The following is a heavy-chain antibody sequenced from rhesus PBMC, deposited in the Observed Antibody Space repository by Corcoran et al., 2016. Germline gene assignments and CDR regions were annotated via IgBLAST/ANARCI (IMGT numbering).Heavy chain of an antibody. CDR3: ARYSGYSFGY. J-gene: IGHJ4*01. D-gene: IGHD5-24*01. CDR2: INGNSGST. CDR1: GGSFSRYS. V-gene: IGHV4-80*01. Sequence: QVQLQESGPGLVKPSEPLSLTCAVSGGSFSRYSWRSIRPPPGKGLEGIGEINGNSGSTNYNPSLKSRVTISKDASKNQFSLKLSSVTAADTAVYYCARYSGYSFGYWGQGVLVTVSS.